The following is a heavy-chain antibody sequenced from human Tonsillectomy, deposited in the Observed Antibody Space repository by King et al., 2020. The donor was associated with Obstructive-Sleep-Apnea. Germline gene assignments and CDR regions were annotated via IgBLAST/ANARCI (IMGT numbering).Heavy chain of an antibody. V-gene: IGHV4-39*07. CDR3: AREPQYNVLTGSNDPHFDY. CDR1: GDSITISTFY. Sequence: QLQESGPGLVKPSETLSLICTVSGDSITISTFYWAWIRQPPGKGLEWIGSTLYSGATYYNLSLKSRVALSMDASKNQFSLTLTSVTAADTAVYYCAREPQYNVLTGSNDPHFDYWGQGALVAVSS. D-gene: IGHD3-9*01. CDR2: TLYSGAT. J-gene: IGHJ4*02.